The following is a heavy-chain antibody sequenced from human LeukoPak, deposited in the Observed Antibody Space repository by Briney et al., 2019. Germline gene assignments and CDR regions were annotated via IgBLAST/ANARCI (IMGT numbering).Heavy chain of an antibody. CDR2: ISSSSSTI. J-gene: IGHJ5*01. Sequence: PGGSLRLSCAASGFTLSNYNMNWVRQAPGKGLEWVSHISSSSSTIYYAVSVKGRFTISSDNAKNSLYLKMNSLRDEESAVYYCVRKLDSWGHGNLVTVSS. CDR1: GFTLSNYN. V-gene: IGHV3-48*02. D-gene: IGHD2-15*01. CDR3: VRKLDS.